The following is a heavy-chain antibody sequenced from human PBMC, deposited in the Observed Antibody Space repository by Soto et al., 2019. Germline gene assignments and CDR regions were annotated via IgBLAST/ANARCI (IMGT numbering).Heavy chain of an antibody. J-gene: IGHJ6*02. Sequence: QLQLQESGPGLVKPSETLSLTCTVSGGSISSSSYYWGWIRQPPGKGLEWIGSIYYSGSTYYNPSLRSRLTISVDTSKNQFSRKLTSVTAADTAVYYCARRGGSSWYQHYYYGMDVWGPGTTVTVSS. CDR3: ARRGGSSWYQHYYYGMDV. CDR2: IYYSGST. D-gene: IGHD6-13*01. CDR1: GGSISSSSYY. V-gene: IGHV4-39*01.